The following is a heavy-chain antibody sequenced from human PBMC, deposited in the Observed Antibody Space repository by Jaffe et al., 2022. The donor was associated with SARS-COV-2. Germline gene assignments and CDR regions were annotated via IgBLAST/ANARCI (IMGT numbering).Heavy chain of an antibody. J-gene: IGHJ6*02. CDR1: GFTFSSYA. CDR2: ISYDGSNK. CDR3: ASDYGGNDKGYYYYYGMDV. Sequence: QVQLVESGGGVVQPGRSLRLSCAASGFTFSSYAMHWVRQAPGKGLEWVAVISYDGSNKYYADSVKGRFTISRDNSKNTLYLQMNSLRAEDTAVYYCASDYGGNDKGYYYYYGMDVWGQGTTVTVSS. D-gene: IGHD2-15*01. V-gene: IGHV3-30-3*01.